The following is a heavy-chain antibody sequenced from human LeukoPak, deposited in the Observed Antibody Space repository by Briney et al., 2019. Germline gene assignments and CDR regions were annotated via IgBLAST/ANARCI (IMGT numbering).Heavy chain of an antibody. J-gene: IGHJ6*02. V-gene: IGHV1-24*01. CDR3: TTGYSGHDGNVYYYGMDV. Sequence: ASVKGSCKVSGYTLTELSMHWVRQAPGKGLEWMGGFDPEDGETLYAQKFQGRVTMTEDTSTDTAYMELSSLRSEDTAVYYCTTGYSGHDGNVYYYGMDVWGQGTMVTVSS. CDR2: FDPEDGET. D-gene: IGHD5-12*01. CDR1: GYTLTELS.